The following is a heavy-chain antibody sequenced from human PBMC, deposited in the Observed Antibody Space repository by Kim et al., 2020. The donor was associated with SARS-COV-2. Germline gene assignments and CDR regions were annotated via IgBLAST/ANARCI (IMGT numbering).Heavy chain of an antibody. J-gene: IGHJ4*02. V-gene: IGHV5-51*01. Sequence: CKASGCSCTSYWIGWVRQMTGKGLAWMGIIYPGDSDTRYSPSFQGQVTISADKSSSTAYLQWSSLKASDTAMYYCARPYDYGEPGGYWGQGTLVTVSS. CDR1: GCSCTSYW. D-gene: IGHD4-17*01. CDR3: ARPYDYGEPGGY. CDR2: IYPGDSDT.